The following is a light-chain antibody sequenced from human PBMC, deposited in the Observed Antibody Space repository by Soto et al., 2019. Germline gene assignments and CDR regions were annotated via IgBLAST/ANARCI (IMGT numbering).Light chain of an antibody. CDR2: RNN. V-gene: IGLV1-47*01. CDR3: AAWDDSLNVV. CDR1: SSNIGSNY. J-gene: IGLJ2*01. Sequence: QSVLTQPPSASGTPGQRVTISCSGSSSNIGSNYVYWYQQLPGTAPKLLIYRNNQRPSGVPARFSGSKSGTSASLAISGLRSEDEADYYCAAWDDSLNVVFGGGTKLTVL.